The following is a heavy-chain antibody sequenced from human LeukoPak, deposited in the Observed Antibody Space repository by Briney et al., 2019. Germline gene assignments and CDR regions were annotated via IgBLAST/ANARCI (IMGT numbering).Heavy chain of an antibody. CDR3: AREPDYLYYYGMDV. CDR1: GYTFTSYG. D-gene: IGHD4-11*01. J-gene: IGHJ6*02. CDR2: ISAYNGNT. Sequence: ASVKVSCKASGYTFTSYGISWVRQAPGQGLEWMGWISAYNGNTNYAQKLQGRVTMTTDTSTSTAYMVLRSLRSDDTAVYYCAREPDYLYYYGMDVWGQGTTVTVSS. V-gene: IGHV1-18*01.